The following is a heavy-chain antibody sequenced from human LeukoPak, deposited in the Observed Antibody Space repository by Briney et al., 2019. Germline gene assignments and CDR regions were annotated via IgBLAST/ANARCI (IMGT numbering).Heavy chain of an antibody. V-gene: IGHV3-74*01. CDR2: INPGGSSI. CDR1: GFTFSSYW. Sequence: TGGSLRLSCAASGFTFSSYWMPWVRQAPGKGLVWVARINPGGSSITYADSVKGRFTISRDNAKNTLYLQMDSLRAEDTGVYYCARSNQADDYWGQGTLVTVSS. D-gene: IGHD1-14*01. J-gene: IGHJ4*02. CDR3: ARSNQADDY.